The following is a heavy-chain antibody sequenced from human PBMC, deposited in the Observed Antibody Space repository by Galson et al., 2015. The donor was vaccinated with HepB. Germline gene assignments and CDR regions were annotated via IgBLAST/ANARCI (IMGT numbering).Heavy chain of an antibody. J-gene: IGHJ6*02. V-gene: IGHV3-15*01. CDR3: AAELPKRYYFYGMDV. CDR1: GFTFRNAW. CDR2: IKSKTDGEKT. D-gene: IGHD1-26*01. Sequence: SLRLSCAASGFTFRNAWVSWVRQAPGKGLEWVGRIKSKTDGEKTDYAAPVKGRFTISRDDSYNTLYLQMNSLKTEDTAVYYCAAELPKRYYFYGMDVWGQGTTVTVSS.